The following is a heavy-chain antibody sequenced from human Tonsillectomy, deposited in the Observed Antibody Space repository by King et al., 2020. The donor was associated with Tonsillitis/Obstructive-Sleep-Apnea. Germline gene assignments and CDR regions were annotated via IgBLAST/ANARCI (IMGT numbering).Heavy chain of an antibody. CDR2: IWHDGSNK. D-gene: IGHD5-12*01. CDR1: GFTFSSYG. CDR3: ARDGGHSGYDYQFDY. Sequence: VQLVESGGGVVQPGRSLRLSCAASGFTFSSYGMHWVRQAPGKGLEWVAVIWHDGSNKYYADSVKGRFTISRDNSKNTLYLQMNSLRAEDTAVYYCARDGGHSGYDYQFDYWGQGNLVSVSP. V-gene: IGHV3-33*01. J-gene: IGHJ4*02.